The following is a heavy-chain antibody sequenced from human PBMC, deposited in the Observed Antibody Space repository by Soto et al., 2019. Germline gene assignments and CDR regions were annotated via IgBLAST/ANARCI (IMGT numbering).Heavy chain of an antibody. Sequence: EVQLLESGGGLVQPGGSLRLSCAASGFTFSSYAMSWVRQAPGKGLEWVSAISGSGGSTYYADSVKGRFTISRDNSKNTLYLQMNSLRAEDTAVYYCANAWGIAAAGGPAKPFRTVRNWGQGTLVTVSS. CDR2: ISGSGGST. CDR3: ANAWGIAAAGGPAKPFRTVRN. CDR1: GFTFSSYA. V-gene: IGHV3-23*01. J-gene: IGHJ4*02. D-gene: IGHD6-13*01.